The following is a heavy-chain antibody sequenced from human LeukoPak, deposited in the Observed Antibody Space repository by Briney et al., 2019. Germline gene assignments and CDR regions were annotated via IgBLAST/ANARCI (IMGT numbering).Heavy chain of an antibody. V-gene: IGHV1-69*06. D-gene: IGHD3-9*01. CDR3: AFGGYDILTGYLDAFDI. CDR1: GGTFSSYA. J-gene: IGHJ3*02. CDR2: IIPIFGTA. Sequence: GASVKVSCKASGGTFSSYAISWVRQAPGQGLEWMGGIIPIFGTANYAQKFQGRVMITADKSTSTVYMELSSLRSEDTAVYYCAFGGYDILTGYLDAFDIWGQGTMVTVSS.